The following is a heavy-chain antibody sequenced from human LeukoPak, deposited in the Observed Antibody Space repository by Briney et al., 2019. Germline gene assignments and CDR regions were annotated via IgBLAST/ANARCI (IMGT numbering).Heavy chain of an antibody. V-gene: IGHV3-30*02. Sequence: GGSLRLSCAASGFTFSSYGMHWVRQAPGKGLEWVAFIRYDGSNKYYADYVKGRFTISRDNSKNTLYLQMNSLRAEDTAVYYCARDLSSSWYFDYWGQGTLVTVSS. CDR1: GFTFSSYG. CDR2: IRYDGSNK. CDR3: ARDLSSSWYFDY. J-gene: IGHJ4*02. D-gene: IGHD6-13*01.